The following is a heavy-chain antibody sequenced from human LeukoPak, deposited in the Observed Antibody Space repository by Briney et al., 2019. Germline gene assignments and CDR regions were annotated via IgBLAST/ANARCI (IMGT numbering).Heavy chain of an antibody. CDR2: INTDGSTT. Sequence: GGSLRLSCAASGFTFNSYWMHWVRQAPGKGLVWVSRINTDGSTTSYADSVKGRLTISRDNAKNTLYLQMNSLRAEETAVYYCARDLGVAALDNWGQGTLVTVSS. J-gene: IGHJ4*02. V-gene: IGHV3-74*01. CDR3: ARDLGVAALDN. CDR1: GFTFNSYW. D-gene: IGHD6-19*01.